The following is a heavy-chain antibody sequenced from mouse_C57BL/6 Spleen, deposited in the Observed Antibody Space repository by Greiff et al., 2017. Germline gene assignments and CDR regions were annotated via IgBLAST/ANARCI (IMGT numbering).Heavy chain of an antibody. CDR1: GYAFSSSW. V-gene: IGHV1-82*01. D-gene: IGHD4-1*01. J-gene: IGHJ4*01. Sequence: QVQLQQSGPELVKPGASVKISCKASGYAFSSSWMNWVKQRHGKGLEWLGRIYPGDGDTNYNGKFKGKATLPAEDSYSTSYMQLSSLSSDDSAVYFCARQLTGYAMDYWGQGTSVTVSS. CDR3: ARQLTGYAMDY. CDR2: IYPGDGDT.